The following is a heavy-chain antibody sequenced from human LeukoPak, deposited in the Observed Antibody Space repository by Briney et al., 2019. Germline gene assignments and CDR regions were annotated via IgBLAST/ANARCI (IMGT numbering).Heavy chain of an antibody. CDR3: AKAFDLNRWIWWNY. CDR2: ISGSGGST. Sequence: PGGSLRLSCAASGFTFSSYAMSWVRQAPGKGLEWVSAISGSGGSTYYADSVKGRFTISRDNSKNTLYLQMNSLRAEDTAVYYCAKAFDLNRWIWWNYWGQGTLVTVSS. CDR1: GFTFSSYA. V-gene: IGHV3-23*01. D-gene: IGHD5-12*01. J-gene: IGHJ4*02.